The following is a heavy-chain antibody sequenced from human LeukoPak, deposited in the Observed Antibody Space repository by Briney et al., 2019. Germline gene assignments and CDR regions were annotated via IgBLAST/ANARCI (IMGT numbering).Heavy chain of an antibody. CDR3: ASFKTAGEDDALDI. V-gene: IGHV3-33*01. D-gene: IGHD3-10*01. CDR2: IWYDGSNK. CDR1: GFTFSSYG. Sequence: GRSLRLSCAASGFTFSSYGMHWVRQAPGKGLEWVAVIWYDGSNKYYADSVKGRFTISRDNSKNTLYLQMNSLRAEDTAVYYCASFKTAGEDDALDIWGQGTMVTVSS. J-gene: IGHJ3*02.